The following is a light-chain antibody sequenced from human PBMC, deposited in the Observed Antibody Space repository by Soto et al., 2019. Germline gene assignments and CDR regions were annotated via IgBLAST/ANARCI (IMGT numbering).Light chain of an antibody. CDR2: GAS. Sequence: EILLTQSPGILSLSPGERATLSCRASQSVSSSFLAWYQQKPGQALRHLIYGASSRATGIPDRFSGSGSGTDFTLTISRLEPEDVAVYYCPQYGSSPLTFGGGTKLEIK. CDR3: PQYGSSPLT. V-gene: IGKV3-20*01. CDR1: QSVSSSF. J-gene: IGKJ4*01.